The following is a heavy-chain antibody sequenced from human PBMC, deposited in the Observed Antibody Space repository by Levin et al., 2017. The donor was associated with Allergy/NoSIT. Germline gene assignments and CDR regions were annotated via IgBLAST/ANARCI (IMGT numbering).Heavy chain of an antibody. CDR2: ISRDGAAT. D-gene: IGHD3-22*01. V-gene: IGHV3-64D*06. J-gene: IGHJ2*01. CDR3: VRRTDNSGNYLYFDL. CDR1: GFTFSSYA. Sequence: AGGSLRLSCSASGFTFSSYAMHWVRQAPGKALEYVSSISRDGAATYHADSVKGRCTISRDNSKDTLYLQVNSLRPEDTAVYYCVRRTDNSGNYLYFDLWGRGTVVIVSS.